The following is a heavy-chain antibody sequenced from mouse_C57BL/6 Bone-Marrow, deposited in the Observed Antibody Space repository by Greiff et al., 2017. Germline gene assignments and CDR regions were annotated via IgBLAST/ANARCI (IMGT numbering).Heavy chain of an antibody. CDR3: AGYPHYYAMDY. CDR1: GYTFTSYG. D-gene: IGHD1-2*01. J-gene: IGHJ4*01. CDR2: IYPRSGNT. Sequence: VKLQESGAELARPGASVKLSCKASGYTFTSYGISWVKQRTGQGLEWIGEIYPRSGNTYYNEKFKGKATLTADKSSSTAYMELRSLTSEDSAVYFCAGYPHYYAMDYWGQGTSVTVSS. V-gene: IGHV1-81*01.